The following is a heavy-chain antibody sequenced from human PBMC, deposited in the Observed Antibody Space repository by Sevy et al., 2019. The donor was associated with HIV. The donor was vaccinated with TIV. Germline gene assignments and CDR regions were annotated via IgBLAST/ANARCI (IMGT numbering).Heavy chain of an antibody. J-gene: IGHJ4*02. V-gene: IGHV3-30-3*01. Sequence: GGSLRLSCTASGFILGYYAMHWVRQAPGNGLEWVAVSSYDGGNINYADSVQGRFTVSRDNSKNTLYLQMNSLRPEDTAMYHCARDFYEFGDPRGLDYWGQGVLVTVSS. D-gene: IGHD4-17*01. CDR2: SSYDGGNI. CDR3: ARDFYEFGDPRGLDY. CDR1: GFILGYYA.